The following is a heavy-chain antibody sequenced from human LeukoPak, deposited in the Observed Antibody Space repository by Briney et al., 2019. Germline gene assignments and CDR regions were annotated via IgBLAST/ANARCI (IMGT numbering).Heavy chain of an antibody. V-gene: IGHV4-39*01. CDR2: INHSGST. CDR3: ARHLHYYGSGSWVGHYYYYYMDV. J-gene: IGHJ6*03. D-gene: IGHD3-10*01. Sequence: SETLSLTCTVSGDSISSGDYYWSWIRQPPGKGLEWIGEINHSGSTNYNPSLKSRVTISVDTSKNQFSLKLSSVTAADTAVYYCARHLHYYGSGSWVGHYYYYYMDVWGKGTTVTISS. CDR1: GDSISSGDYY.